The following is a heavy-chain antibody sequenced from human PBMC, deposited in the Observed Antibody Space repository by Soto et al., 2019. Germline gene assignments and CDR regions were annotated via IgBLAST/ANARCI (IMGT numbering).Heavy chain of an antibody. J-gene: IGHJ4*02. Sequence: SETLSLTCTVSGASISSTDYYWTWIRQPPGKGLESIGYISYSGSTYYNPSLKSRVTISVDTSKNQFSLRLSSVTAADTAVYYCARDPSSGGYCPGPCFDYWGQGSLVTVPQ. D-gene: IGHD2-21*01. CDR2: ISYSGST. CDR1: GASISSTDYY. CDR3: ARDPSSGGYCPGPCFDY. V-gene: IGHV4-30-4*01.